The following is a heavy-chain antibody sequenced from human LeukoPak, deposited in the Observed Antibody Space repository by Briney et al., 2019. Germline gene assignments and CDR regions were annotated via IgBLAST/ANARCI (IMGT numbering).Heavy chain of an antibody. D-gene: IGHD6-13*01. Sequence: APVKVSCKASGYTFTSYGISWVRQAPGQGLEWMGWISAYNGNTNYAQKLQGRVTMTTDTSTSTAYMELRSLRSDDTAVYYCAREKPKAATPGGYYYYGMDVWGQGTTVTVSS. CDR3: AREKPKAATPGGYYYYGMDV. J-gene: IGHJ6*02. V-gene: IGHV1-18*01. CDR1: GYTFTSYG. CDR2: ISAYNGNT.